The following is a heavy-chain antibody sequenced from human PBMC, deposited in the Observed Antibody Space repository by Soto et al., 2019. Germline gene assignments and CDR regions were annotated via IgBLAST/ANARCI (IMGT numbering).Heavy chain of an antibody. Sequence: SETLSLTCAVYGGSFSGYYWSWIRQPPGKGLEWIGEINHSGSTNYNPSLKSRVTISVDTSKNQFSLKLSSVTAADTAVYYCARDRVSYYGMDVWGQGTTVTVSS. J-gene: IGHJ6*02. D-gene: IGHD3-10*01. CDR2: INHSGST. CDR1: GGSFSGYY. V-gene: IGHV4-34*01. CDR3: ARDRVSYYGMDV.